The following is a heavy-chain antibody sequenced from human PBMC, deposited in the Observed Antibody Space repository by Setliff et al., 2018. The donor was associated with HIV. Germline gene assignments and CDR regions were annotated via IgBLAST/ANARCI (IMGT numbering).Heavy chain of an antibody. Sequence: PSETLSLTCTVSGGSMSSYYWSWIRQPAGKGLEWIGHIYTSGSTNYNPSLKSRVTISVDTSKNQFSLKVSSVTAADTAVYYCARDRGGGYNNLDYWGQGTLVTVSS. V-gene: IGHV4-4*07. CDR1: GGSMSSYY. J-gene: IGHJ4*02. D-gene: IGHD5-12*01. CDR2: IYTSGST. CDR3: ARDRGGGYNNLDY.